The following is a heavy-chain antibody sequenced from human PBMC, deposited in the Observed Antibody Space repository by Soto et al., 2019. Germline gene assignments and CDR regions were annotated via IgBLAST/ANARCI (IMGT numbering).Heavy chain of an antibody. J-gene: IGHJ4*02. V-gene: IGHV1-18*01. Sequence: QVHLVQSGAEVKEPGASVKISCKASGYAFSSYVISWVRQAAVQGPEWMGWISGYNGKTNYAQKLQGRFTMTTYSSTSTAYIELGSLRYDDKAVYFCARDLGYCSGSTCYPPYFDYWGQGTPVTVSS. CDR2: ISGYNGKT. CDR1: GYAFSSYV. CDR3: ARDLGYCSGSTCYPPYFDY. D-gene: IGHD2-15*01.